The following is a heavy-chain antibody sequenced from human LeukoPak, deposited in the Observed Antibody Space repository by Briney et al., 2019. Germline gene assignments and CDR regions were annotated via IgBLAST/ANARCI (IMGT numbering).Heavy chain of an antibody. V-gene: IGHV3-30*18. Sequence: PGRSLRLSCAASGFTFSSYGMHWVCQAPGKGLEWVAVISYDGSNKYYADSVKGRFTISRDNSKNTLYLQMNSLRAEDTAVYYCAKDNDWWELLFDYWGQGTLVTVSS. D-gene: IGHD1-26*01. CDR1: GFTFSSYG. J-gene: IGHJ4*02. CDR2: ISYDGSNK. CDR3: AKDNDWWELLFDY.